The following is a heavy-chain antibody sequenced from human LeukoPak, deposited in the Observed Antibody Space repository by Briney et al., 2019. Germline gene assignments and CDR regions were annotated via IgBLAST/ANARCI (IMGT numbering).Heavy chain of an antibody. D-gene: IGHD3-22*01. CDR3: ARANYDSSGHIDY. CDR2: IYYSGST. J-gene: IGHJ4*02. CDR1: GGSISSYY. V-gene: IGHV4-59*01. Sequence: PSETLSLTCTVSGGSISSYYWSWIRQPPGKGLEWIGYIYYSGSTNYNPSLKSRVTISVDTSKNQFSLKQSSVTAADTAVYYCARANYDSSGHIDYWGQGTLVTVSS.